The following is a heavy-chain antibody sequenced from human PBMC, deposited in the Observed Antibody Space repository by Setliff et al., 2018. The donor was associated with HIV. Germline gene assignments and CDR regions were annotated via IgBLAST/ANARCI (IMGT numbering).Heavy chain of an antibody. CDR1: GGSINSRSYS. CDR3: ARELTWRGALHYFYYMDV. J-gene: IGHJ6*03. CDR2: FYYTGST. D-gene: IGHD3-16*01. Sequence: SETLSLTCTVSGGSINSRSYSWGWIRQPPGKGLEWIGSFYYTGSTYYNPSLRSRVTISVDTSKNQFSLKLSSVSAADTAVYYCARELTWRGALHYFYYMDVWGEGTTVTVSS. V-gene: IGHV4-39*02.